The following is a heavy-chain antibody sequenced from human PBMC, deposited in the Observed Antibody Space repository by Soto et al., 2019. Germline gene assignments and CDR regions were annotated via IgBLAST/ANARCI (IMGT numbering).Heavy chain of an antibody. V-gene: IGHV3-13*01. J-gene: IGHJ6*02. CDR2: IGTAGDT. CDR1: GFTFSSYD. Sequence: PGGSLRLSCAASGFTFSSYDMHWVRQATGKGLEWVSAIGTAGDTYYPGSVKGRFTISRENAKNPLYLQMNSLRAEDTAVYYCARSSLYYYYGMDVWGQGTTVTVSS. CDR3: ARSSLYYYYGMDV.